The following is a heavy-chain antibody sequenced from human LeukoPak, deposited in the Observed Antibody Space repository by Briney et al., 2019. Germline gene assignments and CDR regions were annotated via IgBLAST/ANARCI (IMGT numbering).Heavy chain of an antibody. J-gene: IGHJ4*02. Sequence: GGSLILSCAASGFTFNTYSMIWVRQAPGKGLEWVSSISSSSSNIYYTDSVKGRFTISRDNARNSLYLQMNSLRAEDSALYYCARNLGYNACDYWGQGTLVTVSS. V-gene: IGHV3-21*01. CDR3: ARNLGYNACDY. CDR2: ISSSSSNI. D-gene: IGHD5-24*01. CDR1: GFTFNTYS.